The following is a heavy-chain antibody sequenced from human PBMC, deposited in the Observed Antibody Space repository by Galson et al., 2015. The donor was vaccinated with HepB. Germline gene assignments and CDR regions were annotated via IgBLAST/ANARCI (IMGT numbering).Heavy chain of an antibody. CDR3: AHGDYNNYHYYDMDV. D-gene: IGHD4-11*01. J-gene: IGHJ6*03. CDR2: IFWDDEK. V-gene: IGHV2-5*02. Sequence: PALVKPTQTLTLTCSRFGFSLTSYGVGVGWIRQPPGKALEWLALIFWDDEKRYSPSLKSRLSITADTSKNQVVLTMTNVDPMDTGTYFCAHGDYNNYHYYDMDVWGKGTAVTVSS. CDR1: GFSLTSYGVG.